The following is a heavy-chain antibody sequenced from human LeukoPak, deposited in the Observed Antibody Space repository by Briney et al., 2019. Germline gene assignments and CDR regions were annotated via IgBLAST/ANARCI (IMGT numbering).Heavy chain of an antibody. Sequence: ASVKVSCKASGYTFTGYHMHWVRQAPGQGLEWMGWINPNSGGTNYAQKFQGRVTMTRDTSISTAYMELSRLRSDDTAVYYCARDFGGCSGYDQNWFDPWGQGTLVTVSS. CDR3: ARDFGGCSGYDQNWFDP. CDR1: GYTFTGYH. J-gene: IGHJ5*02. V-gene: IGHV1-2*02. CDR2: INPNSGGT. D-gene: IGHD5-12*01.